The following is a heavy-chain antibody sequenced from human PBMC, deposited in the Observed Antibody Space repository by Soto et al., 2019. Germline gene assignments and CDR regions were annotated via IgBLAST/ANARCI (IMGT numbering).Heavy chain of an antibody. Sequence: WGTLSLTFTVSGCSISSYYWSWIRPPPRKGLEWIGYIYYNGSTNYNPSLKSRVTISVDTSKNQFSLKLSSVTAADTAVYFCARGIALATTYWFDPWGQGTLVNAPQ. CDR2: IYYNGST. D-gene: IGHD6-19*01. V-gene: IGHV4-59*01. CDR3: ARGIALATTYWFDP. CDR1: GCSISSYY. J-gene: IGHJ5*02.